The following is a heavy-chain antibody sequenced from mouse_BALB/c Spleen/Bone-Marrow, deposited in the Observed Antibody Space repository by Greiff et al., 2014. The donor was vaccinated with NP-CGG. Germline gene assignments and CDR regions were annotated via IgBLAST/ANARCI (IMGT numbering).Heavy chain of an antibody. V-gene: IGHV1-77*01. J-gene: IGHJ4*01. CDR1: GYTLTDYY. CDR2: IYPGSGNT. Sequence: VQLQQSGAELARPGASVKLSCKASGYTLTDYYVSWVKQRTGQGLEWIGEIYPGSGNTYYNEKFKGKATLTADRSSSTAYMQLSSLTSEDSAVYFCARATSLDYWGQGTSVTVSP. CDR3: ARATSLDY.